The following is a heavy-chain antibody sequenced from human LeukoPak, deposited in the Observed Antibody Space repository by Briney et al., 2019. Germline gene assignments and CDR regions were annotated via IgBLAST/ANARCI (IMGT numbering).Heavy chain of an antibody. Sequence: SETLSLTCTVSGGSISSYYRSWIRQPPGKGLEWIGYIYYSGSTNYNPSLKSRVTISVDTSKNQFSLKLSSVTAADTAVYYCARGRPRSGYYPFDYWGQGTLVTVSS. J-gene: IGHJ4*02. D-gene: IGHD3-3*01. V-gene: IGHV4-59*01. CDR3: ARGRPRSGYYPFDY. CDR1: GGSISSYY. CDR2: IYYSGST.